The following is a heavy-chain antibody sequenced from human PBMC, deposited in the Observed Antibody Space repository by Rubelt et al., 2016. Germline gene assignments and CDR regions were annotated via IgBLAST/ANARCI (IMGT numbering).Heavy chain of an antibody. CDR2: IIPILGIA. D-gene: IGHD1-14*01. J-gene: IGHJ6*03. CDR3: ARVKVLAYYYMDV. V-gene: IGHV1-69*09. CDR1: GGTFSSYA. Sequence: QVQLVQSGAEVKKPGASVKVSCKASGGTFSSYAISWVRQAPGQGLEWMGRIIPILGIANYARKFQGRVTITADKSTSTAYMELSSLRSEDTAVYYCARVKVLAYYYMDVWGKGTTVTVSS.